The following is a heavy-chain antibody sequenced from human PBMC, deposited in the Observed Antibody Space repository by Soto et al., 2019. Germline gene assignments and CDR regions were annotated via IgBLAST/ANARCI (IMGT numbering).Heavy chain of an antibody. CDR2: NLPLFNIS. Sequence: QVQLVQSGAEVKKPGSSVKVSCKASGGAFSSYAISWVRQAPGQGLEWMGGNLPLFNISNYAQKFQGRVTITADEPTSTAYMDPSNLTSEDTSVYYCARRRVGYGSWYFDLWGRGTLITVSS. D-gene: IGHD3-10*01. V-gene: IGHV1-69*01. CDR1: GGAFSSYA. CDR3: ARRRVGYGSWYFDL. J-gene: IGHJ2*01.